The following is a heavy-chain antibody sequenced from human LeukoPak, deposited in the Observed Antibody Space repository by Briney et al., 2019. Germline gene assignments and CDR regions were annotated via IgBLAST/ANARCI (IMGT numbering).Heavy chain of an antibody. CDR1: GFSFNNYW. J-gene: IGHJ4*02. Sequence: GGSLRLSCAASGFSFNNYWMSWVRQAPGKGLEWVANTKPDGSENYYVDSVRGRFTISRDNAKNLLYLQMSNLGAEDTAVYYCATDGYSSARDYWGQGTLVTVSS. V-gene: IGHV3-7*01. D-gene: IGHD6-25*01. CDR2: TKPDGSEN. CDR3: ATDGYSSARDY.